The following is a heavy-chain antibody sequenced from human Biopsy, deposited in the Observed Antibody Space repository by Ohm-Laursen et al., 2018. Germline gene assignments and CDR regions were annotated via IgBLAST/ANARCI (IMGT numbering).Heavy chain of an antibody. CDR3: GNEVYGRDY. CDR2: INQSGST. D-gene: IGHD4-17*01. V-gene: IGHV4-34*08. J-gene: IGHJ4*02. CDR1: GRTFSDYR. Sequence: GTLSLTCVVFGRTFSDYRWTWIRQPPGKGLEWIRQINQSGSTNYNPSLKSRVTISADASKYEFSLRLTSVTAADTAVYFCGNEVYGRDYWGLGARVTVSS.